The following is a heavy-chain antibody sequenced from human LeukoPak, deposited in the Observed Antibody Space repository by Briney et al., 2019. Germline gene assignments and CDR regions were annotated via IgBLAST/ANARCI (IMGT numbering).Heavy chain of an antibody. CDR2: ISPSSGT. Sequence: GSLRLSCAASGFTFSSYAMRWVRQAPGKGLEWVSAISPSSGTFYADSVKGRFTISRDNAKNSLYLQMNSLRAEDTAVYYCARDRGYYDFWKYGMDVWGQGTTVTVSS. CDR1: GFTFSSYA. CDR3: ARDRGYYDFWKYGMDV. J-gene: IGHJ6*02. D-gene: IGHD3-3*01. V-gene: IGHV3-23*01.